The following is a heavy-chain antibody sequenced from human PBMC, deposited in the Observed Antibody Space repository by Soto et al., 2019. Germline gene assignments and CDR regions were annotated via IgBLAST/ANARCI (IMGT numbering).Heavy chain of an antibody. J-gene: IGHJ6*02. CDR3: AQHYYYYYSGMDV. V-gene: IGHV1-69*01. Sequence: NRYRKGSGWGLSIYAISWVRNAPGQGLEWMGGIIPIFGTANYAQKFQGRVTITADESTSTAYMELSSLRSEDTAVYYCAQHYYYYYSGMDVWGQGTTVTVYS. CDR1: GWGLSIYA. CDR2: IIPIFGTA.